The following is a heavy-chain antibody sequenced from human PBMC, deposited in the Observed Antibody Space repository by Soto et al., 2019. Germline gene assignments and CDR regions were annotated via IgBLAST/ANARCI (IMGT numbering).Heavy chain of an antibody. CDR1: GGSFSGYY. CDR2: INHSGST. D-gene: IGHD2-8*01. V-gene: IGHV4-34*01. Sequence: PSETLSLTCAVYGGSFSGYYWSWIRQPPGKGLEWIGEINHSGSTNYNPSPKSRVTISVDTSKNQFSLKLSSVTAADTAVYYCARGTLGYCTNGVCYFYYYYGMDVWGQGTTVTVSS. J-gene: IGHJ6*02. CDR3: ARGTLGYCTNGVCYFYYYYGMDV.